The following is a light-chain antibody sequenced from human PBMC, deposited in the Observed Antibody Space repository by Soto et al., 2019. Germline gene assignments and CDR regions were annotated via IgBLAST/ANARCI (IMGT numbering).Light chain of an antibody. J-gene: IGLJ1*01. V-gene: IGLV2-8*01. CDR1: SSDVGAYNY. CDR2: EVS. Sequence: SVLPQPPSWSGSPGQSVTISCTGTSSDVGAYNYVSWYQQLPGKAPKLIIYEVSKRPSGVPDRFSGSKSGNTASLTVSGLQAEDEADYYCTSYAGTYSFFYVFGTGTKVTVL. CDR3: TSYAGTYSFFYV.